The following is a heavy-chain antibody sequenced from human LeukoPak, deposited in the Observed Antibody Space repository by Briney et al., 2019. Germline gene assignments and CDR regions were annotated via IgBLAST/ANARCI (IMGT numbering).Heavy chain of an antibody. CDR2: IRYDGSNK. Sequence: PGGSLRLSCAASGFTFSTYGMHWVRQAPGKGLEWVAFIRYDGSNKYYTDSVKGRFAISRDNSKNTLYLEMNSLSAEDTAVYYCAKDPFGYCSSSSCTLTDYGGQGTLVTVSS. V-gene: IGHV3-30*02. CDR1: GFTFSTYG. CDR3: AKDPFGYCSSSSCTLTDY. D-gene: IGHD2-2*03. J-gene: IGHJ4*02.